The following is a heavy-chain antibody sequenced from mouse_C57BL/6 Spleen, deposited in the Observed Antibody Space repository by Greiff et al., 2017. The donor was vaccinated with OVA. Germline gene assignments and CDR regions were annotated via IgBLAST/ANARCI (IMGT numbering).Heavy chain of an antibody. V-gene: IGHV2-6*01. D-gene: IGHD2-1*01. CDR3: ASDRDGNPFAY. CDR2: IWGVGST. Sequence: VKLVESGPGLVAPSQSLSITCTVSGFSLTSYGVDWVRQSPGKGLEWLGVIWGVGSTNYNSALKSRLSISKDNSKSQVFLKMNSLQTDDTAMYYCASDRDGNPFAYWGQGTLVTVSA. CDR1: GFSLTSYG. J-gene: IGHJ3*01.